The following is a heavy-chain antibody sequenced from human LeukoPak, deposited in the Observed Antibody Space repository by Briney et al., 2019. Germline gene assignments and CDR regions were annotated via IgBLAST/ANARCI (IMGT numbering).Heavy chain of an antibody. Sequence: SETLSLTCTVSGGSISSSTYYWGWIRQPPGKGLEWIGSVSYTGSTYYNPSLKSRVTISVDTSRNQFSLRLSSVTAADTAVYYCARSSSWGYSYFDLWGRGTLVTVSS. V-gene: IGHV4-39*01. CDR1: GGSISSSTYY. CDR2: VSYTGST. CDR3: ARSSSWGYSYFDL. J-gene: IGHJ2*01. D-gene: IGHD7-27*01.